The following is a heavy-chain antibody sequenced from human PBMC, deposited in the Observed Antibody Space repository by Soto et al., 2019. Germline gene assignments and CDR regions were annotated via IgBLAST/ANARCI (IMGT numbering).Heavy chain of an antibody. J-gene: IGHJ3*02. Sequence: EVQLLESGGGLVQPGGSLRLSCAASGFTFSSYAMSWVRQAPGKGLEWVSAISGSGGSTYYADSVKGRFTISRDNSKNTLYLQMNSLIVEDTAVYYCAKELSPWQLVPDAFDIWGQGTMGTVSS. D-gene: IGHD6-6*01. CDR3: AKELSPWQLVPDAFDI. V-gene: IGHV3-23*01. CDR2: ISGSGGST. CDR1: GFTFSSYA.